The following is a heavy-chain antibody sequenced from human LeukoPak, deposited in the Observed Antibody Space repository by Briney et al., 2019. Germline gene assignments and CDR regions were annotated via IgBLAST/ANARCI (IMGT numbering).Heavy chain of an antibody. CDR3: ARATADSRCAFDI. J-gene: IGHJ3*02. V-gene: IGHV4-59*08. Sequence: TSETLSLTCTVSGGSISNYYWSWIRQPPGKGLEWIGYISHSGSTNYSPSLKSRVTISLDTSKNQFSLKLSSVTAADTAVYYCARATADSRCAFDIWGQGTMVSVSS. D-gene: IGHD3-22*01. CDR2: ISHSGST. CDR1: GGSISNYY.